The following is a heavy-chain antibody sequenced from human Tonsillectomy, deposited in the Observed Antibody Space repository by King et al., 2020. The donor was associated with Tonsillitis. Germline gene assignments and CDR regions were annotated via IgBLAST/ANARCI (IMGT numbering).Heavy chain of an antibody. Sequence: QLQESGSGLVKPSQTLSLTCAVSGGSISSGGYSWSWIRQPPGKGLEWIGYIYHSGSTYYNPSLKSRVTISVDRSKNQFSLKLSSVTAADTAVYYCARGVRYCSGGSCYRPKYYFDYWGQGTLVTVSS. CDR2: IYHSGST. D-gene: IGHD2-15*01. CDR3: ARGVRYCSGGSCYRPKYYFDY. V-gene: IGHV4-30-2*01. CDR1: GGSISSGGYS. J-gene: IGHJ4*02.